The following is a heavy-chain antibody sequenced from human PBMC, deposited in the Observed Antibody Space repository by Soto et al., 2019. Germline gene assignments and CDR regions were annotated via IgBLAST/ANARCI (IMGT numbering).Heavy chain of an antibody. D-gene: IGHD2-2*01. CDR3: ARGPRGLYHHDY. Sequence: AGGSLRLSCAASGFTFSGDWMHWVRQAAGKGLVWVSRINMDGSSTNYADSVKGRFTISRDNAKNTPYLQMNSLRVDDTAVYYCARGPRGLYHHDYWGQGALVTVSS. CDR2: INMDGSST. J-gene: IGHJ4*02. V-gene: IGHV3-74*01. CDR1: GFTFSGDW.